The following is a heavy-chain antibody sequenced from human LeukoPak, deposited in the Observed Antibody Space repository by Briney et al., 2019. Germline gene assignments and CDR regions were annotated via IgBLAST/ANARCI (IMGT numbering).Heavy chain of an antibody. J-gene: IGHJ4*02. D-gene: IGHD6-19*01. CDR1: GYTFTSYG. Sequence: ASVKDSCKASGYTFTSYGISWVRQAPGQGLEWMGWISAYNGNTNYAQKLQGRATMTTDTSTSTAYMELRSLRSAATAVYYCARGTIAVADLDYWGQGTLVTVSS. CDR3: ARGTIAVADLDY. CDR2: ISAYNGNT. V-gene: IGHV1-18*01.